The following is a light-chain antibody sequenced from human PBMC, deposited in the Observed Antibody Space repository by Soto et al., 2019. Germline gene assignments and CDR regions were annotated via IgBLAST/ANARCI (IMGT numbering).Light chain of an antibody. CDR2: SNN. V-gene: IGLV1-44*01. CDR3: AAWDDSLNGPV. Sequence: QFVLTQPPSASGTPGQRVTISCSGSSSNIGSNTVNWYQQLPRTAPKLLIYSNNQRPSGVPDRFSGSKSGTSASLAISGLQSEDEADYYCAAWDDSLNGPVLGGGTKLTVL. CDR1: SSNIGSNT. J-gene: IGLJ3*02.